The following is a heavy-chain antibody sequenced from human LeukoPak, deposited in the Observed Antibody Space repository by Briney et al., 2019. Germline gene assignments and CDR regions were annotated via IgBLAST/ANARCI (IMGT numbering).Heavy chain of an antibody. D-gene: IGHD1-26*01. CDR3: AKDLYSGSYSPYYYMDV. V-gene: IGHV3-30*02. J-gene: IGHJ6*03. Sequence: GGSLRLSCAASGFTFSSYGMHWVRQAPGKGLEWVAFIRYDGSNKYYADSVRGRFTISRDNSKNTLYLQMNSLRAEDTAVYYCAKDLYSGSYSPYYYMDVWGKGTTVTISS. CDR2: IRYDGSNK. CDR1: GFTFSSYG.